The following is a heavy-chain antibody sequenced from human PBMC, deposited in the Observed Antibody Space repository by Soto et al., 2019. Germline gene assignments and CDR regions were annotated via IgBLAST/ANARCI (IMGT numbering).Heavy chain of an antibody. D-gene: IGHD3-22*01. CDR3: ARWAGHEVISVAALDY. J-gene: IGHJ4*02. V-gene: IGHV4-4*02. CDR1: GDSISNNNC. CDR2: IYHRGST. Sequence: QVQLQESGPGLVKPSQTLSLTCAVSGDSISNNNCWTWVRQPPGKGLEWVGEIYHRGSTNYAPSRRYRGGIFLGPSTTPFTIMLPTVTAVDAAVYYFARWAGHEVISVAALDYWGQGTLVSVSS.